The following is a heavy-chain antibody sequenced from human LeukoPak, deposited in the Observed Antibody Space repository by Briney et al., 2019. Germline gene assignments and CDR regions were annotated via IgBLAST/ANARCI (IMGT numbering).Heavy chain of an antibody. CDR1: GGSISSSSYY. CDR2: IYYSGST. D-gene: IGHD3-22*01. J-gene: IGHJ4*02. Sequence: PSETLSLTCTVSGGSISSSSYYWGWIRQPPGKGLEWIGSIYYSGSTYYNPSLKSRVTISVDTSKNQFSLELSSVTAADTAVYYCARVESDRYYYDSSGYYYFDYWGQGTLVTVSS. V-gene: IGHV4-39*07. CDR3: ARVESDRYYYDSSGYYYFDY.